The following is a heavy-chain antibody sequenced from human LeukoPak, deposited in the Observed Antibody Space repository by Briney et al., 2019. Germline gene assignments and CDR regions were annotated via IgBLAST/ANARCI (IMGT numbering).Heavy chain of an antibody. Sequence: GGSLRLSCAASGFTFSSTSMSWVRQAPGKGLEWVAVTVGGGDGTYYADSVKGRFTISRDNSNNTLYLQMNSLRAEDTAAYYCARWYSSGWYSDYWGQGTLVTVSS. CDR1: GFTFSSTS. J-gene: IGHJ4*02. CDR3: ARWYSSGWYSDY. V-gene: IGHV3-23*01. CDR2: TVGGGDGT. D-gene: IGHD6-19*01.